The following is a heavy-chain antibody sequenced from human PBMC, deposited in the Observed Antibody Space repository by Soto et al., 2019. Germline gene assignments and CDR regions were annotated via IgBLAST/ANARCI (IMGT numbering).Heavy chain of an antibody. V-gene: IGHV4-30-4*01. CDR3: ARGRYCLTGRCFPNWFDS. J-gene: IGHJ5*01. CDR2: IYKSATT. D-gene: IGHD7-27*01. Sequence: SETLSLTCSVSGDSISNLDYFWAWIRQPPGQALEYIGYIYKSATTYYNPSLESRVAISVDTSKSQFSLNVTSVTAADTAVYFCARGRYCLTGRCFPNWFDSWGQGALVTISS. CDR1: GDSISNLDYF.